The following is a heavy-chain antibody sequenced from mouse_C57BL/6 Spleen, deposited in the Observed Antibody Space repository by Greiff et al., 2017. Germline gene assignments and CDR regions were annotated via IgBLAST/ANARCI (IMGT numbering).Heavy chain of an antibody. J-gene: IGHJ2*01. V-gene: IGHV3-6*01. D-gene: IGHD2-1*01. CDR2: ISYDGSN. Sequence: ESGPGLVKPSQSLSLTCSVTGYSITSGYYWNWLRQFPGNKLEWMGYISYDGSNNYNPSLKNRISITRDTSKNQFFLKLNSVTTEDTATYYCARVSYGNYDYFDYWGQGTTLTVSS. CDR3: ARVSYGNYDYFDY. CDR1: GYSITSGYY.